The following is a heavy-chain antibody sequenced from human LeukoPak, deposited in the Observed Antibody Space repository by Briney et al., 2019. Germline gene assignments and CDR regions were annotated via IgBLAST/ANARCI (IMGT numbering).Heavy chain of an antibody. D-gene: IGHD3-10*01. J-gene: IGHJ5*02. Sequence: ASVKVSCKASGYTFSSYYMHWVRQAPGQGLEWMGIINPNGGSTSYAQKLQGRVTMTRDTSTSTVYMELSSLRAEDTAVYYCAKDLLVRGVIISNWFDPWGQGTLVTVSS. CDR2: INPNGGST. V-gene: IGHV1-46*04. CDR1: GYTFSSYY. CDR3: AKDLLVRGVIISNWFDP.